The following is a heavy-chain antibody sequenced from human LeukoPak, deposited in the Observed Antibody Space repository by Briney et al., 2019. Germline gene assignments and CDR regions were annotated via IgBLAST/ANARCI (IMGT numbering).Heavy chain of an antibody. D-gene: IGHD5-24*01. Sequence: GGSLRLSCAASGFTFSSYEMNWVRQAPGKGLEWVSSISSSSYRYYADSVKGRFTISRDNAKNSLYLQMNSLRAEDTAVYYCAREGYSPRDGYNFNFDYWGQGTLVTVSS. CDR1: GFTFSSYE. V-gene: IGHV3-21*01. CDR3: AREGYSPRDGYNFNFDY. J-gene: IGHJ4*02. CDR2: ISSSSYR.